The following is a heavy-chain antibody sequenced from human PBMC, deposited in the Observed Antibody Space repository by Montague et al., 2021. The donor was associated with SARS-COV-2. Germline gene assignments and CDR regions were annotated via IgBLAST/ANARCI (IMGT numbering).Heavy chain of an antibody. Sequence: SSSTYYNPSLKSRVTISVDTSKNQFSVKLSSVTAADRAVYYCARTHGSGPGSDAFDIWGQRIMVTDAS. J-gene: IGHJ3*02. V-gene: IGHV4-30-2*03. CDR2: SSST. D-gene: IGHD3-10*01. CDR3: ARTHGSGPGSDAFDI.